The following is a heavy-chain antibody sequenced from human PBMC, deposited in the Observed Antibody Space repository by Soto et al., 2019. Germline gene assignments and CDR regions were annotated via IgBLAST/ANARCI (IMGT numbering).Heavy chain of an antibody. CDR3: ARVHRYGDYGLDY. CDR1: GYTFPSYY. Sequence: GASVKVSCKASGYTFPSYYMHWVRHAPGQGLERMGKINPSGRSTSYAQKNQDRITMTRDTSTSTINMELSSLRSEDTAVYYCARVHRYGDYGLDYWG. D-gene: IGHD4-17*01. CDR2: INPSGRST. V-gene: IGHV1-46*01. J-gene: IGHJ4*01.